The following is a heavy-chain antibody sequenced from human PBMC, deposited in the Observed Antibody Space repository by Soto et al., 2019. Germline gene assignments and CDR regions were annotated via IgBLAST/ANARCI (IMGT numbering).Heavy chain of an antibody. V-gene: IGHV3-53*04. Sequence: LRLSCAASGFTVISNYVNWVRQAPGKGLEWVSVIYSDGTTDYVDSVKGRFIISRHNSKNTVYLQMNSLRSEDTAVYYCTRVQYSLLWFGELLYPVIDYYGMDVWGQGTTVTVSS. D-gene: IGHD3-10*01. CDR1: GFTVISNY. CDR2: IYSDGTT. J-gene: IGHJ6*02. CDR3: TRVQYSLLWFGELLYPVIDYYGMDV.